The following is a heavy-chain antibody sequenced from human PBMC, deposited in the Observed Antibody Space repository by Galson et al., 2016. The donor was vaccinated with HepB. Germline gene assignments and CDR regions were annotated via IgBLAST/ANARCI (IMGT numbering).Heavy chain of an antibody. D-gene: IGHD1-26*01. J-gene: IGHJ6*02. Sequence: SLRLSCAASGFTFSSYAMHWVRQAPGKGLEWVAIISYGGTDIYYADSVKGRFTISRDNSNNTLYLQMNSLRAEDTAVYYCAKAQWEIRHAMDVWGQGTTGSVSS. CDR1: GFTFSSYA. CDR2: ISYGGTDI. V-gene: IGHV3-30*04. CDR3: AKAQWEIRHAMDV.